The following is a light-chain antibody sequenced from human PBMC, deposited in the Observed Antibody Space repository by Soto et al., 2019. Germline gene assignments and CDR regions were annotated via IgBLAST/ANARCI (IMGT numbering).Light chain of an antibody. J-gene: IGLJ2*01. Sequence: SSELTQPPSVSVSPGQTASITCSGDDLGDKYASWYQQKSGQSPVLVIYQDTKRPSGIPERFSGSNSGNTATLTISGTQAMDEADYYCQAWDSSYVVFGGGTKLTVL. CDR1: DLGDKY. CDR2: QDT. V-gene: IGLV3-1*01. CDR3: QAWDSSYVV.